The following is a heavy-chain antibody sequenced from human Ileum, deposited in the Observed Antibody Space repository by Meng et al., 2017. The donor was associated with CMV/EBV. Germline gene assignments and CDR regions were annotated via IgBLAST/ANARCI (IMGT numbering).Heavy chain of an antibody. CDR1: GDSFTGYY. Sequence: VQLLHSVTEMKTPEASVKVSCKASGDSFTGYYMHWFRQAPGQGLEWMGQIRLNSGDTHYAQKFQGRVTMTRDMSIITAYMELSSLMSDDTAVYYCARENWVYDYWGQGTLVTVPS. CDR2: IRLNSGDT. CDR3: ARENWVYDY. J-gene: IGHJ4*02. D-gene: IGHD7-27*01. V-gene: IGHV1-2*06.